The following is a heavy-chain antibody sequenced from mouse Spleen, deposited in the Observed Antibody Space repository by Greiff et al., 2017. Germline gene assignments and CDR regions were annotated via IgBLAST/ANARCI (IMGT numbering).Heavy chain of an antibody. CDR2: IYPGSGNT. J-gene: IGHJ3*01. Sequence: QVQLQQSGPELVKPGASVKISCKASGYSFTSYYIHWVKQRPGQGLEWIGWIYPGSGNTKYNEKFKGKATLTADTSSSTAYMQLSSLTSEDSAVYYCARDEPGGFAYWGQGTLVTVSA. V-gene: IGHV1-66*01. CDR3: ARDEPGGFAY. CDR1: GYSFTSYY.